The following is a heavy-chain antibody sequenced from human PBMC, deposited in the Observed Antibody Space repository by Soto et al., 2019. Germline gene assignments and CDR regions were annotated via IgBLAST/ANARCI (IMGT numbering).Heavy chain of an antibody. CDR2: LIPNFGTA. J-gene: IGHJ5*02. Sequence: QVQLVQSGAEVKKPGSSVKVSCKASGGTFSSYAISWLRQSPGQGLEWMGGLIPNFGTANYTQKFQGRVAITAHQSTDTADPELRSRRSEDRAVYYCVRDGSRPSSSWYHWGQGTLVTVSS. CDR3: VRDGSRPSSSWYH. D-gene: IGHD6-13*01. V-gene: IGHV1-69*01. CDR1: GGTFSSYA.